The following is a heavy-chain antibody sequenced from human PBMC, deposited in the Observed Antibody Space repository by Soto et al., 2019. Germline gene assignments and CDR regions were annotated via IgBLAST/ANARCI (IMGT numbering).Heavy chain of an antibody. D-gene: IGHD3-22*01. J-gene: IGHJ3*01. CDR3: TRTYYYEAPGFDV. Sequence: SLRLSCTASGFAFGDFAISWVRQAPGKGLEWVGVTISKEYGGRIDIAASVKGRLSISRSDSKSIAYLQMNSLRAEDTALYYCTRTYYYEAPGFDVWGQGTMVTVSS. CDR1: GFAFGDFA. CDR2: TISKEYGGRI. V-gene: IGHV3-49*04.